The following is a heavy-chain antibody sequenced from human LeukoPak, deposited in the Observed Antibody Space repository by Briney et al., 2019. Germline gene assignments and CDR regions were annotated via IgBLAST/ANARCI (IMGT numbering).Heavy chain of an antibody. CDR2: IIGGAGST. CDR1: GFTFSTYG. Sequence: GGTLRLSCAASGFTFSTYGMSWVRQAPGKGLEWVSGIIGGAGSTYYADSVKGRFTISGDNSKNTLFLQMNSLRAEDTAVYYCAHGAMYQLDYWGQGTLVTVSS. CDR3: AHGAMYQLDY. V-gene: IGHV3-23*01. J-gene: IGHJ4*02. D-gene: IGHD2-2*01.